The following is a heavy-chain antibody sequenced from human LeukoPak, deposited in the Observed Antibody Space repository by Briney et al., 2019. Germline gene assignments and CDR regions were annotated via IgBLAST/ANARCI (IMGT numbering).Heavy chain of an antibody. CDR2: IYAGGST. CDR3: ARDYYGDY. CDR1: GFSFDRYT. V-gene: IGHV3-53*01. D-gene: IGHD3-22*01. J-gene: IGHJ4*02. Sequence: GGSLRLSCAASGFSFDRYTMNWVRQAPGKGLEWVSVIYAGGSTYYADSVKGRFTISRDNSKNTLYLQMNSLRAEDTAVYYCARDYYGDYWGQGTLVTVSS.